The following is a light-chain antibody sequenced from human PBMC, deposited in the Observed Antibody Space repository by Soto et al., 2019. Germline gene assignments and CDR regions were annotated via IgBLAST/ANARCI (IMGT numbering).Light chain of an antibody. CDR2: AAY. CDR1: QTIDTY. V-gene: IGKV1-9*01. J-gene: IGKJ5*01. CDR3: QQLNSYPIT. Sequence: DIQLTQSPSSLSASVGDRVTITCRASQTIDTYLNWYQQKPGKAHKLLIYAAYTLQSGVPSRFSGSGSGTDFTLTISSLQPEDFATYFCQQLNSYPITFGQGTRREIK.